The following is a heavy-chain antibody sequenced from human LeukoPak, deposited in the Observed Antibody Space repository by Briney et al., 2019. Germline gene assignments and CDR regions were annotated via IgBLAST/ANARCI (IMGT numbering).Heavy chain of an antibody. V-gene: IGHV3-11*04. CDR2: ISSSGSTI. D-gene: IGHD5-12*01. CDR3: ARSYSGYDPYYFDY. Sequence: LSLTCTVSGGSISSYYWSWIRQPPGKGLEWVSYISSSGSTIYYADSVKGRFTISRDNAKNSLYLQMNSLRAEDTAVYYCARSYSGYDPYYFDYWGQGTLVTVSS. J-gene: IGHJ4*02. CDR1: GGSISSYY.